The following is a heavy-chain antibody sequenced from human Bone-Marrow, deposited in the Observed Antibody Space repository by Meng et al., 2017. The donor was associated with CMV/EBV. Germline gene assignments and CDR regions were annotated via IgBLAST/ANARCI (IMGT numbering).Heavy chain of an antibody. J-gene: IGHJ5*02. D-gene: IGHD2-2*01. CDR2: INPNSGGT. CDR3: ARGYCSSTSCKGYDSNGYYDFDP. V-gene: IGHV1-2*02. CDR1: GYTFTGYD. Sequence: ASVKVSCKASGYTFTGYDMHWVRQAPGQGLEWMGWINPNSGGTNYAQKFQGRVTMTRDTSISTAYMELSRLRSDDTDVYYCARGYCSSTSCKGYDSNGYYDFDPWGQGTLVTVSS.